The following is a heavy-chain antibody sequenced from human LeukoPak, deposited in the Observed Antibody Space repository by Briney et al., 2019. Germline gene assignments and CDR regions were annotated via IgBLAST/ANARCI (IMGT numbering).Heavy chain of an antibody. V-gene: IGHV3-30*03. J-gene: IGHJ4*02. D-gene: IGHD1-26*01. CDR2: ISYDGSNK. Sequence: GGSLRLSCAASGFTFSSYGMHWVRQAPGKGLEWVAVISYDGSNKYYADSVKGRFTISRDNSKNTLYLQMNSLRVEDTAVYYCAREVGKRDFDYWGQGTLVTVSS. CDR3: AREVGKRDFDY. CDR1: GFTFSSYG.